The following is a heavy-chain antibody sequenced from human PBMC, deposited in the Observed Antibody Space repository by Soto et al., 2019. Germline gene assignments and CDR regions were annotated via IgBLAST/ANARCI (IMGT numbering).Heavy chain of an antibody. D-gene: IGHD3-10*01. J-gene: IGHJ6*02. CDR3: ARDPSITMVRGVLYYYYGMDV. V-gene: IGHV3-30-3*01. CDR1: GFTFSSYA. CDR2: ISYDGSNK. Sequence: QVQLVESGGGVVQPGRSLRLSCAASGFTFSSYAMHWVRQAPGKGLEWVAVISYDGSNKYYADSVKGRFTISRDNSKNTLYLQMNSLRAEDTAVYYCARDPSITMVRGVLYYYYGMDVWGQGTTVTASS.